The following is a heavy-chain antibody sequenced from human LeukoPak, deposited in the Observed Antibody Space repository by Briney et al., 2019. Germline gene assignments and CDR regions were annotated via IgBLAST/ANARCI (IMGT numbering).Heavy chain of an antibody. CDR1: GFTFSSYS. D-gene: IGHD6-19*01. CDR3: ATGAVAGIYHFDF. Sequence: GGSLRLSCAASGFTFSSYSMNWVRQAPGKGLEWVSYISSGSSTIYYADSVKGRFTISRDNAENSLYPQMNSLRVEDTAVFYCATGAVAGIYHFDFWGQGTLVTVSS. V-gene: IGHV3-48*01. CDR2: ISSGSSTI. J-gene: IGHJ4*02.